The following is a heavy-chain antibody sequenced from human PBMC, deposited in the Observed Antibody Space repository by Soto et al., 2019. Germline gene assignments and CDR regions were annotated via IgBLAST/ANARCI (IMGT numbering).Heavy chain of an antibody. D-gene: IGHD6-6*01. CDR1: GGSISSSNW. CDR2: IYHSGST. Sequence: PSETLSLTCAVSGGSISSSNWWSWVRQPPGKGLEWIGEIYHSGSTNYNPSLKSRVTISVDKSKNQFSLKLSSVTAADTAVYYCASEILEYSSSSLVRYYFDYWGQGTLVTVSS. V-gene: IGHV4-4*02. CDR3: ASEILEYSSSSLVRYYFDY. J-gene: IGHJ4*02.